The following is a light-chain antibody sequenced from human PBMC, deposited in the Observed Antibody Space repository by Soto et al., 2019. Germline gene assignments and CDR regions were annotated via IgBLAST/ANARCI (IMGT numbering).Light chain of an antibody. CDR2: DVS. V-gene: IGLV2-14*01. Sequence: QSALTQPACVSGSPGQSIAISCTGTSSDVGGYSYVSWYQQQPGKAPRLVISDVSNRPSGVSDRFSGSKSGNTASLTISGLQTEDEADYYCASYTTSSTYVFGTGTKLTVL. CDR3: ASYTTSSTYV. CDR1: SSDVGGYSY. J-gene: IGLJ1*01.